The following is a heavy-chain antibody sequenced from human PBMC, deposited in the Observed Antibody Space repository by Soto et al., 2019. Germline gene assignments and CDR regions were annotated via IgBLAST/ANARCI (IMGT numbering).Heavy chain of an antibody. D-gene: IGHD3-22*01. V-gene: IGHV4-39*01. Sequence: SETLSLTCTVSGGSISSSSYYWGWIRQPPGKGLEWIGSIYYSGSTYYNPSLKSRVTISVDTSKNQFSLKLSSVTAADTAVYYCARLASGYRISCFDYWGQGTLVTVSS. CDR2: IYYSGST. CDR1: GGSISSSSYY. J-gene: IGHJ4*02. CDR3: ARLASGYRISCFDY.